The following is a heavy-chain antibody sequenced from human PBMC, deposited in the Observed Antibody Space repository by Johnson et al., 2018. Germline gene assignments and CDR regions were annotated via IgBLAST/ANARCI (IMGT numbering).Heavy chain of an antibody. J-gene: IGHJ6*03. CDR1: VFTVSTIY. CDR2: IYSGGAT. V-gene: IGHV3-53*01. D-gene: IGHD3-10*01. Sequence: VQLVESGGGLIQPGGSLRLSCAASVFTVSTIYMSWVRQAPGKGLEWVSVIYSGGATYYADSVKGRFTISRDESKNTLYLQMNSLRVEDTAVYFCARDTLWSTYYYYMDVWGKGTTVTVSS. CDR3: ARDTLWSTYYYYMDV.